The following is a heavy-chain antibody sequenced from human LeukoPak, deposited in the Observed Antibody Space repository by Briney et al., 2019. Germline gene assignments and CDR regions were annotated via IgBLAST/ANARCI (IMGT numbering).Heavy chain of an antibody. J-gene: IGHJ4*02. CDR2: IYYRGST. CDR1: GGSINGYY. CDR3: ARADYDTSAYYYTFDY. V-gene: IGHV4-59*01. D-gene: IGHD3-22*01. Sequence: SETLSLTCTVSGGSINGYYWSWIRQPPEKGLEWIGYIYYRGSTNYNPSLKSRVTISVDTSKNQFSLKLSSVTAADTAVYYCARADYDTSAYYYTFDYWGQGTLVTVSS.